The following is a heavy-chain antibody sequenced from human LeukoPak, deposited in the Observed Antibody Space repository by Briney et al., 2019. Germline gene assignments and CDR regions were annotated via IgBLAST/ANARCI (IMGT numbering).Heavy chain of an antibody. CDR1: GGSVSSGGYY. D-gene: IGHD2-15*01. J-gene: IGHJ6*02. V-gene: IGHV4-61*08. CDR2: IYYSGST. Sequence: SETLSLTCTVSGGSVSSGGYYWSWIRQPPGKGLECIGYIYYSGSTNYNPSVNSRVTMSVDTSKNQFSLKLSSVTAADTAVYYCARDRWNEGFTGSLSLSRYNYRLDVWGQGTAVTVS. CDR3: ARDRWNEGFTGSLSLSRYNYRLDV.